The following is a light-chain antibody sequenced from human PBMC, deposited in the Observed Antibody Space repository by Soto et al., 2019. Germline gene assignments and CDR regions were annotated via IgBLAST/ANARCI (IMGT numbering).Light chain of an antibody. J-gene: IGLJ1*01. CDR3: CSFAGSYTYV. V-gene: IGLV2-11*01. Sequence: QSALTQPRSVSGSPGQSVTISCTGTSNDVGGYNYVSWYQHHPGKAPKLMMYDVSKRPSGVPDRFSGSKSGNTASLTISGLQAEDEADYYCCSFAGSYTYVFGTRTKVTVL. CDR1: SNDVGGYNY. CDR2: DVS.